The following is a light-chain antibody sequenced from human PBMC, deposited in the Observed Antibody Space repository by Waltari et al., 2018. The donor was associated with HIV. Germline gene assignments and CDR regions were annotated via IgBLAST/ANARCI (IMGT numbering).Light chain of an antibody. Sequence: SYELTQPPSVSVSPGQTASITCSGDKLGDTYASWYQQKPGQSPVLVIYQNSKRPSGIPERFSGSNSGDTATLTISGTQAVDEAAYYCQAWDSSSAVVFGGGTKLTVL. CDR3: QAWDSSSAVV. CDR1: KLGDTY. V-gene: IGLV3-1*01. J-gene: IGLJ2*01. CDR2: QNS.